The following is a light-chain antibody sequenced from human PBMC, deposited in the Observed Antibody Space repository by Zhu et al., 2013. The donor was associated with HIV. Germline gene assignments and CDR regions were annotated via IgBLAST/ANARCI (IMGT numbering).Light chain of an antibody. J-gene: IGLJ2*01. CDR3: GTWDSSLSAVV. CDR1: SSNIGSNY. V-gene: IGLV1-51*01. CDR2: DTD. Sequence: QSVLTQPPSVSAAPGQKVTISCSGSSSNIGSNYVCWYQQLPGTAPKLLIYDTDKRPSGIPDRFSGSKSGTSATLGITGLQTGDEADYYCGTWDSSLSAVVFGGGTKLTVL.